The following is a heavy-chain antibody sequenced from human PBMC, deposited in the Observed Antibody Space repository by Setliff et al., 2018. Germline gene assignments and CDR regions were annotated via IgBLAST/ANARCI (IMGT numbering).Heavy chain of an antibody. CDR2: SKSKTAGGAI. D-gene: IGHD2-2*02. V-gene: IGHV3-15*07. CDR3: TTDRAACSGSSCYNGFDV. CDR1: GFTFSYAW. J-gene: IGHJ3*01. Sequence: GGSLRLSYAASGFTFSYAWMHWVRQAPGKGLEWVGRSKSKTAGGAIDYAAPVKGRFTISRDDSKNTLYLQMSSLKTEDTAMYYCTTDRAACSGSSCYNGFDVWGQGTMVTVSS.